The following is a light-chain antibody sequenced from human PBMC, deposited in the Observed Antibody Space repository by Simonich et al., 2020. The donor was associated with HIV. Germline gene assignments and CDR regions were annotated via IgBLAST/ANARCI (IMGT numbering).Light chain of an antibody. CDR1: SLRNFY. J-gene: IGLJ2*01. CDR2: GKN. CDR3: NSRDSSGNQV. V-gene: IGLV3-19*01. Sequence: SSELTQDPAVSVALGQTVRITCQGDSLRNFYASWYQQNPGQAPVLVIYGKNNRPSGSPDRCSGYSSGNTASLTSTGAQAEDEADYYCNSRDSSGNQVFGGGTKLTVL.